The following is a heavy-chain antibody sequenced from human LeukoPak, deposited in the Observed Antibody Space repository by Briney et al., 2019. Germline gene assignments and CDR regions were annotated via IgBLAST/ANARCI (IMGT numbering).Heavy chain of an antibody. Sequence: GGSLRLSCVASGFRFSNFAMSWVRQAPGKGLEWVSLIIGSSGDTLYADSVKGRFTISRDISKNRLYLQMNSLRAEDTALYYCAKGAYDYIEMGYFDDWGQGTLVTVSS. CDR1: GFRFSNFA. J-gene: IGHJ4*02. V-gene: IGHV3-23*01. D-gene: IGHD5-12*01. CDR3: AKGAYDYIEMGYFDD. CDR2: IIGSSGDT.